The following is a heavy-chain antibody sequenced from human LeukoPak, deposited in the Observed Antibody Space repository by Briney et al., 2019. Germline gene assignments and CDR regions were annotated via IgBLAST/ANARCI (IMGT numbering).Heavy chain of an antibody. CDR2: ISGSGGST. CDR1: GFTFGSYA. V-gene: IGHV3-23*01. CDR3: AKDRLCTNGVCPNYYYYYMDV. Sequence: GGSLRLSCAASGFTFGSYAMSWVRQAPGKGLEWVSAISGSGGSTYYADSVKGRFTISRDNSKNTLYLQMNSLRAEDTAVYYCAKDRLCTNGVCPNYYYYYMDVWGKGTTVTVSS. D-gene: IGHD2-8*01. J-gene: IGHJ6*03.